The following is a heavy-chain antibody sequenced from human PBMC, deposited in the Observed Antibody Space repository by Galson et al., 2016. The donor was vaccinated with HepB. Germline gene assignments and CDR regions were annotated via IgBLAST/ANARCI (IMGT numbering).Heavy chain of an antibody. CDR1: GFTVGNNY. V-gene: IGHV3-66*01. CDR2: IYSGGNT. Sequence: SLRLSCAASGFTVGNNYMSWVRQAPGKGLEWVSLIYSGGNTLYADSVKGRFSISRDNSKNTLYLQMNSRSAEDTAVYYCARNPGASTWGWGQGTLVTVAS. CDR3: ARNPGASTWG. D-gene: IGHD6-13*01. J-gene: IGHJ4*02.